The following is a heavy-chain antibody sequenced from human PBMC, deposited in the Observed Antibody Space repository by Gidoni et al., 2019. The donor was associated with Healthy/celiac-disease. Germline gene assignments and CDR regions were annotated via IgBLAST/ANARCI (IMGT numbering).Heavy chain of an antibody. Sequence: QVQLVQSGAEVKKPGASVKVSCKASGYTFTSYGISWVRQAPGQGLEWMGWISAYNGNTNYAQKLQGRVTMTTDTSTSTAYMELRSLRSDDTAVYYCASSSYYYDSSGYEDYWGQGTLVTVSS. D-gene: IGHD3-22*01. CDR2: ISAYNGNT. V-gene: IGHV1-18*01. J-gene: IGHJ4*02. CDR1: GYTFTSYG. CDR3: ASSSYYYDSSGYEDY.